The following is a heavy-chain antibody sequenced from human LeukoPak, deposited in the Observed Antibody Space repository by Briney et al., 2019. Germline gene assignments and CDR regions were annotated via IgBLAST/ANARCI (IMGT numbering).Heavy chain of an antibody. D-gene: IGHD1-1*01. CDR1: GFTFSSFW. Sequence: GGSLRLSCAASGFTFSSFWMGWVRQAPGKGLEWVASIKFDESEKHHVDSVEGRFTISRDNAKSSLYLQMNSLRAEDTVVYFCSRVTTNGYFEYWGQGTLVTVSS. J-gene: IGHJ4*02. V-gene: IGHV3-7*04. CDR2: IKFDESEK. CDR3: SRVTTNGYFEY.